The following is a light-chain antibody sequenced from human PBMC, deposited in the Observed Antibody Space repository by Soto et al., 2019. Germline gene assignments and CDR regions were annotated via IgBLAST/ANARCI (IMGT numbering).Light chain of an antibody. Sequence: QSVLTQPASVSGSPAQSIAISCTGTSSDVGGYNYVSWYQQYPGRAPKLIIFDVTNRPSGVSDRFSGSKSGSTASLTISGLQADDEADYYCTSFAGSGTYVFGTGTKVTVL. CDR2: DVT. V-gene: IGLV2-14*01. J-gene: IGLJ1*01. CDR1: SSDVGGYNY. CDR3: TSFAGSGTYV.